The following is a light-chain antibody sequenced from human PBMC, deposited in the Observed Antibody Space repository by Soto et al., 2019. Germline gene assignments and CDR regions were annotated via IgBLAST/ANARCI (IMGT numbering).Light chain of an antibody. CDR2: DAS. V-gene: IGKV3-11*01. Sequence: EIVLTQSPATLSLSPVERATLSFRASQSVSSYLAWYQQKPGQAPRLLIYDASNRATGIPARFSGSGSGTDFTLTISSLEPEDFAVYYCQQRSNWSITVGQGTDGRL. J-gene: IGKJ5*01. CDR3: QQRSNWSIT. CDR1: QSVSSY.